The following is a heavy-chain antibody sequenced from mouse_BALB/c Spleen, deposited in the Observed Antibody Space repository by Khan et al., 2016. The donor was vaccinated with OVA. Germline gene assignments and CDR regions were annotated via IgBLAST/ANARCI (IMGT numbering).Heavy chain of an antibody. D-gene: IGHD1-1*01. J-gene: IGHJ3*01. CDR3: AEDYWNVFAY. Sequence: EVKLEESGAELVKPGASVKLSCTASGFNIKDTYMHWVKQRPEQGLEWIGRIDPANGNTKFDPKFQDKATISADTSSNTAYLQLSSLTSEDTAVYSCAEDYWNVFAYWGQGTLVTVSA. V-gene: IGHV14-3*02. CDR1: GFNIKDTY. CDR2: IDPANGNT.